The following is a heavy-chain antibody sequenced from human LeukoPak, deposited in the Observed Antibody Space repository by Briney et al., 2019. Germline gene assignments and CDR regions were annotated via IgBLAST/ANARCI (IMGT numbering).Heavy chain of an antibody. CDR3: ASDRAGVTYSAWYFDY. J-gene: IGHJ4*02. Sequence: PGGSVRLSCAASGFPFRNYGMHWVRQAPGKGLEWVAIIWYDGSKTYYADSVKGRFTISRDNLSNTLYLQMNSLRAEDTAVYYCASDRAGVTYSAWYFDYWGQGTLVTVSS. V-gene: IGHV3-33*01. CDR1: GFPFRNYG. CDR2: IWYDGSKT. D-gene: IGHD2-15*01.